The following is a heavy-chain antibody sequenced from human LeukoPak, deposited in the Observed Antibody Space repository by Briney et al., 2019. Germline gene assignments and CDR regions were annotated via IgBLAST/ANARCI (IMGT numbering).Heavy chain of an antibody. CDR1: GFTFSSYA. V-gene: IGHV3-30-3*01. CDR2: ISYDGSNK. J-gene: IGHJ4*02. D-gene: IGHD6-19*01. CDR3: ASRYSSGWLDY. Sequence: GGSLRLSCAASGFTFSSYAMHWVRQAPGKGLEWVAVISYDGSNKYYADSVKGRFTISRDNSKNTLYLQMNSLRAEDTAVYYCASRYSSGWLDYWGQGTLVTVSS.